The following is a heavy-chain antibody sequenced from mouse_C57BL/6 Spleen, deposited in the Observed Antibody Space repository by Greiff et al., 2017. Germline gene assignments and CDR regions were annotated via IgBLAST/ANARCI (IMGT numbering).Heavy chain of an antibody. V-gene: IGHV1-54*01. CDR1: GYAFTNYL. CDR3: ARGGYYAMDY. J-gene: IGHJ4*01. CDR2: INPGSGGT. Sequence: QVQLQQSGAELVRPGTSVKVSCKASGYAFTNYLLEWVKLRPGQGLEWIGVINPGSGGTHSNEKFKGKATLTADISSSTAYMPLSSLTSEDSAVYFCARGGYYAMDYWGQGTSVTVSS.